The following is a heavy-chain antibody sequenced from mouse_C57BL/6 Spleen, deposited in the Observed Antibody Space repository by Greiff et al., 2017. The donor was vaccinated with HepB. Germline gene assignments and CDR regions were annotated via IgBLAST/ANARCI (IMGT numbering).Heavy chain of an antibody. CDR2: IYPGDGDT. Sequence: QVQLTQSGAELVKPGASVKISCKASGYAFSSYWMNWVKQRPGKGLEWIGQIYPGDGDTNYNGKFKGKATLTADKSSRTAYMPLSSLTSEDSAVYFCARYGAQGGSYWGQGTTLTVSS. V-gene: IGHV1-80*01. CDR1: GYAFSSYW. D-gene: IGHD1-1*02. CDR3: ARYGAQGGSY. J-gene: IGHJ2*01.